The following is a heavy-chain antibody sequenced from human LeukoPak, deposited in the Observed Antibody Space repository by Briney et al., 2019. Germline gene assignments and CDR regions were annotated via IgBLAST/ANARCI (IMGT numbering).Heavy chain of an antibody. CDR1: GYTFTSYY. CDR2: ISAYNGNT. V-gene: IGHV1-18*04. Sequence: ASVKVSCKASGYTFTSYYMHWVRQAPGQGLEWMGWISAYNGNTNYAQKLQGRVTMTTDTSTSTAYMELRSLRSDDTAVYYCARERGATQFDYWGQGTLVTVSS. J-gene: IGHJ4*02. CDR3: ARERGATQFDY. D-gene: IGHD1-26*01.